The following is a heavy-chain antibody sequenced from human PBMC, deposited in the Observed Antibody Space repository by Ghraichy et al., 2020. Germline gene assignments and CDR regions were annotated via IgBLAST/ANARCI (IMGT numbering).Heavy chain of an antibody. Sequence: GESLNISCTAVGFTFGDDAMSWVRQAPGKGLEWVGFVRSKAYGGTTEYAASVKGRLIISRDDSRNIAYLQVNSLKTEDTAVYYCARVPYYFGLDLWGQGTTVTVSS. V-gene: IGHV3-49*04. CDR1: GFTFGDDA. J-gene: IGHJ6*02. CDR2: VRSKAYGGTT. CDR3: ARVPYYFGLDL.